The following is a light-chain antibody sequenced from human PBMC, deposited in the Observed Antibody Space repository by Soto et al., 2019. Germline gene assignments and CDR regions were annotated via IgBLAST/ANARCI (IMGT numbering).Light chain of an antibody. CDR2: TAS. CDR3: QQCYSTPYT. V-gene: IGKV1-39*01. CDR1: QSISNY. J-gene: IGKJ2*01. Sequence: DIQMTQSPSSLSASVGDRVTITCRTSQSISNYLNWYQQKPGKAPKLLIYTASSLQSGVPSRFSGSGSATDFTLTISSLQPEDFATYYCQQCYSTPYTFGQGTKLEIK.